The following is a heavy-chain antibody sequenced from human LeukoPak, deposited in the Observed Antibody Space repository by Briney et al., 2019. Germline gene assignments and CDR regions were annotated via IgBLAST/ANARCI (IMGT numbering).Heavy chain of an antibody. V-gene: IGHV3-74*01. CDR2: ISNDGTST. Sequence: GGSLRLSCVASGVTLSGHSMHWVRHAPGKGLVWVSGISNDGTSTSYADSVKGRFTISRDNAKNTLYLQMNSLRAEDTAVYYCARDTHSCFDYWGQGTPVTVSS. CDR1: GVTLSGHS. CDR3: ARDTHSCFDY. J-gene: IGHJ4*02. D-gene: IGHD2-15*01.